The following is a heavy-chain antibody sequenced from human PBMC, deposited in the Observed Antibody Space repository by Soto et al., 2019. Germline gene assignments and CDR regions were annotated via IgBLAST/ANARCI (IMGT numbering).Heavy chain of an antibody. J-gene: IGHJ4*02. CDR2: IIPTLGVP. CDR1: GGSFSSYT. CDR3: SSGGIIGRRSGIDC. Sequence: QVQLVQSGAEVKYPGSSVKVSCKASGGSFSSYTLSWVRQAPGQGLEWMGRIIPTLGVPNYAHKFQDRVTVNADTSTSTAYRELSSVTSIVTAVYYFSSGGIIGRRSGIDCWGQGTMVTVSS. V-gene: IGHV1-69*02. D-gene: IGHD2-15*01.